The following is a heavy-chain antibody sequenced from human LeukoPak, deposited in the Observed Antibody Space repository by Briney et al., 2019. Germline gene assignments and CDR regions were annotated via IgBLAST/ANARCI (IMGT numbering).Heavy chain of an antibody. CDR1: GYTFTDYY. V-gene: IGHV1-2*02. CDR2: ITPNSGGT. CDR3: AREMTTIENDY. J-gene: IGHJ4*02. D-gene: IGHD5-24*01. Sequence: ASVKVSCKASGYTFTDYYIHWVRQAPGQGLEWMGRITPNSGGTDYAQKFQGRVTMTRDTSISTAYMELSRLRSDDTAVYYCAREMTTIENDYWGQGTLVTVSS.